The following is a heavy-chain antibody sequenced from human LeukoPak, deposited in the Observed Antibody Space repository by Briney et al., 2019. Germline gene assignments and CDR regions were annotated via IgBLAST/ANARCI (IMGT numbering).Heavy chain of an antibody. V-gene: IGHV3-74*01. CDR3: ATKQWLAPPPDS. Sequence: PGGSLRLSCAASGFTFSKYWMLWVRQAPGKGLESVSRINTDGTATTYAHSVKGRFTVSRDNADNTMFLQMNSVRDEDTAVYYCATKQWLAPPPDSWGQGTPVTVSS. D-gene: IGHD6-19*01. CDR2: INTDGTAT. CDR1: GFTFSKYW. J-gene: IGHJ4*02.